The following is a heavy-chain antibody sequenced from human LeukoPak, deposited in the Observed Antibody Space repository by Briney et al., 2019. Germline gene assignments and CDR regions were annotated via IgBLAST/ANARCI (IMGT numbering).Heavy chain of an antibody. V-gene: IGHV3-30-3*01. CDR2: ISYDVSNK. Sequence: GGSLRLSCAASGFTFSSYAMHWVRQAPGKGLEWVAVISYDVSNKYYADSVKGRFTISRDNSKNTLYLQMNSLRAEDTAVYYCARDIAVARTAPLGFCDYWGQGTLVTVSS. CDR1: GFTFSSYA. D-gene: IGHD6-19*01. J-gene: IGHJ4*02. CDR3: ARDIAVARTAPLGFCDY.